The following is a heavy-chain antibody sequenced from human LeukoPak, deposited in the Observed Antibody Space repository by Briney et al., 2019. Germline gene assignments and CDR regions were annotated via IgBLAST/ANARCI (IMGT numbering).Heavy chain of an antibody. CDR3: ARLSMGYTSD. CDR2: IIPIFGTA. Sequence: PPASVKVSCKASGGTFSSYAIGWVRQAPGQGLEWMGGIIPIFGTANYAQKFQGRVTITTDESTSTAYMELSSLRSEDTAVYYCARLSMGYTSDWGQGTLVTVSS. D-gene: IGHD6-25*01. CDR1: GGTFSSYA. J-gene: IGHJ4*02. V-gene: IGHV1-69*05.